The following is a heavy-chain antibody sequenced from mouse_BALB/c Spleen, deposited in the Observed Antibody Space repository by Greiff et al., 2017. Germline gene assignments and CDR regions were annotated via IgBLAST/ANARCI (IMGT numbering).Heavy chain of an antibody. D-gene: IGHD4-1*01. CDR2: INPSTGYT. V-gene: IGHV1-7*01. Sequence: VKLQESGAELAKPGASVKMSCKASGYTFTSYWMHWVKQRPGQGLEWIGYINPSTGYTEYNQKFKDKATLTADKSSSTAYMQLSSLTSEDSAVYYCARGLGRAWFAYWGQGTLVTVSA. CDR3: ARGLGRAWFAY. CDR1: GYTFTSYW. J-gene: IGHJ3*01.